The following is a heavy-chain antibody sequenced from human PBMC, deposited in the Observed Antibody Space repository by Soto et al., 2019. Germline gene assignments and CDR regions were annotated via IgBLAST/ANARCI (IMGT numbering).Heavy chain of an antibody. J-gene: IGHJ4*02. CDR3: ARGKSQLLPKPFDF. D-gene: IGHD2-15*01. Sequence: EVQLVESGGGFVHRGGSLRLSCAVSGFTFNSYGMNWVRQAPGKGLEWISYISFSNTTTYYADSVKGRFTISGDSAKNSLFLQMNSLRDEDTAVYYCARGKSQLLPKPFDFWGQGTQVIVSS. CDR1: GFTFNSYG. V-gene: IGHV3-48*02. CDR2: ISFSNTTT.